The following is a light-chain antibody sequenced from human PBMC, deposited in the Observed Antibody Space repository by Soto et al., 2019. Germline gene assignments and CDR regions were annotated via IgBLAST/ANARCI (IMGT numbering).Light chain of an antibody. CDR2: GAS. J-gene: IGKJ2*01. CDR1: QTVASN. V-gene: IGKV3-15*01. Sequence: EIAMTQSPAILSVSPGERATLSCRASQTVASNLAWYQQKPGQAPRLLIHGASTLATGVSARFSGSGSGTEFPLTISSLQSEDFAVYYCQQYHNWPPQYTFGQGTKLQIK. CDR3: QQYHNWPPQYT.